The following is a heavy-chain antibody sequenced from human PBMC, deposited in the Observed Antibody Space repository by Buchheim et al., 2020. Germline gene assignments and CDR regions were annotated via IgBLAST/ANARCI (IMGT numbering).Heavy chain of an antibody. D-gene: IGHD6-19*01. V-gene: IGHV1-69*01. CDR2: IIPIFGTA. Sequence: QVQLVQSGAEVKKPGSSVKVSCKASGGTFSSYAISWVRQAPGQGLEWMGGIIPIFGTANYAQKFQGRVTITADESTSTAYMELSSLRSEDTAVYYCARDGRRSTPFSYAHNSGWYDVGYYYYGMDVWGQGTT. CDR1: GGTFSSYA. CDR3: ARDGRRSTPFSYAHNSGWYDVGYYYYGMDV. J-gene: IGHJ6*02.